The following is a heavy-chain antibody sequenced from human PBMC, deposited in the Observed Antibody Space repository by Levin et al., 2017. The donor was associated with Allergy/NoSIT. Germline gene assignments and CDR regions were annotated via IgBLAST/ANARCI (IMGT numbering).Heavy chain of an antibody. Sequence: GGSLRLSCKASGYSFTTYWIAWVRQVPGKGLEWMGRIDPSDSYTTYRPSFQGHVTISVDKSISTAYLQWSSLRASATAIYYCARIPYGESWFGTWGQGTLVTISS. V-gene: IGHV5-10-1*01. J-gene: IGHJ5*02. D-gene: IGHD4-17*01. CDR3: ARIPYGESWFGT. CDR1: GYSFTTYW. CDR2: IDPSDSYT.